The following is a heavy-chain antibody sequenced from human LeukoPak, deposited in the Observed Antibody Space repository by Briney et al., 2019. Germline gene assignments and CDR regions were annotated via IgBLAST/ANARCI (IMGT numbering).Heavy chain of an antibody. Sequence: SETLSLTCTVSGGSISSDYWSWLRQPPGKGLEWIGYIYYSGSTNYNPSLKSRVTISVDTSKNQFSLKLSSVTAADTAVYYCARLWFGELNDAFDIWGQGTMVTVSS. CDR2: IYYSGST. J-gene: IGHJ3*02. D-gene: IGHD3-10*01. CDR1: GGSISSDY. CDR3: ARLWFGELNDAFDI. V-gene: IGHV4-59*08.